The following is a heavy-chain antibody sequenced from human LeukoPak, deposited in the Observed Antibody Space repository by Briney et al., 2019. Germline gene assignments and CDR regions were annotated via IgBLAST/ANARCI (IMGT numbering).Heavy chain of an antibody. Sequence: GGSLRLSCAASGFTFSNYVMNWVRQAPGKGLEWVSAIWGPGDTTYYADSVKGRFTISRDNAKETLYLQMNSLRAEDTAVYYCASRDPCTGGTCYVLGYWGQGTLVTVSS. CDR3: ASRDPCTGGTCYVLGY. CDR2: IWGPGDTT. D-gene: IGHD2-15*01. J-gene: IGHJ4*02. CDR1: GFTFSNYV. V-gene: IGHV3-23*01.